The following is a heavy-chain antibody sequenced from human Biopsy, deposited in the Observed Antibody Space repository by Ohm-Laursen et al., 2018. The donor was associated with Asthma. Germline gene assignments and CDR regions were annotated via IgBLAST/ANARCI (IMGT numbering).Heavy chain of an antibody. CDR1: GGTFSTFA. Sequence: GSSVKVSCKAPGGTFSTFAISWVRQAPGQGLEWLRGIMTVIGTTKYAQKVQGRVTITADESTSTAYMELNSLRSEDTAIYYCAGCQVGYSSGWSLLLKKIYYSGMDVWGQGTAVTVSS. CDR3: AGCQVGYSSGWSLLLKKIYYSGMDV. J-gene: IGHJ6*02. D-gene: IGHD6-19*01. CDR2: IMTVIGTT. V-gene: IGHV1-69*01.